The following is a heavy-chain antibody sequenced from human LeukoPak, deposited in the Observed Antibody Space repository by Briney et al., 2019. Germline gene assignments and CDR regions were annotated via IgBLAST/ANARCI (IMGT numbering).Heavy chain of an antibody. CDR3: ARDLWGSSGTGSYLDY. CDR1: GFPFTNYW. Sequence: PGGSLRLSCAVSGFPFTNYWMSWVRQAPGKGLEWVANIKEDGSVMYYVDSLKGRFTISRDSAQNSLYLQMNSLRVEDTAVYFCARDLWGSSGTGSYLDYWGQGALVTVSS. CDR2: IKEDGSVM. J-gene: IGHJ4*02. D-gene: IGHD6-19*01. V-gene: IGHV3-7*01.